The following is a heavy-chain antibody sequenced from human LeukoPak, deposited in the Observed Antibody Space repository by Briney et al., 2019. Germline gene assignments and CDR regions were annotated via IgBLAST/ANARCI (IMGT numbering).Heavy chain of an antibody. Sequence: SETLSLTCAVYSGSFSGYYWSWIRQPPGKGLEWIGEINHSGSTNYNPSLKSRVTISVDTSKNQFSLKLSSVTAADTAVYYCARGRRLGQRGGYFDYWGQGTLVTVSS. J-gene: IGHJ4*02. CDR2: INHSGST. V-gene: IGHV4-34*01. CDR3: ARGRRLGQRGGYFDY. D-gene: IGHD6-19*01. CDR1: SGSFSGYY.